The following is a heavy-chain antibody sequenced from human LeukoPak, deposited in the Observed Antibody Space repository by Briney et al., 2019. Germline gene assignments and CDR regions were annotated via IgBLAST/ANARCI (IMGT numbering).Heavy chain of an antibody. Sequence: GGSLRLSCAASGFAFTSYAMNWVRRAPGKGLEWVSVISGSGGSIYYTESVKGRFTISKDKAKNTMDLQMNSLRAEDTAVYYCAREVYSYPWYPHRGGFDFWGQGTMVTVSS. CDR2: ISGSGGSI. CDR1: GFAFTSYA. V-gene: IGHV3-23*01. D-gene: IGHD3-16*02. CDR3: AREVYSYPWYPHRGGFDF. J-gene: IGHJ3*01.